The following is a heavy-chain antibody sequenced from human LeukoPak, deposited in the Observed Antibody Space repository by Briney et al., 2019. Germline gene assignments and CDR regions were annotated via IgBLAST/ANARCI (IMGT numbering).Heavy chain of an antibody. J-gene: IGHJ3*02. Sequence: GGSLRLSCAASGFTFSSYWMHWVRQAPGKGLVWVSRINSDGSSTSYADSVRGRFTISRDNAKNTLYLQMNSLRAEDTAVYYCARHGYFVDSAFDIWGQGTMVTVSS. CDR1: GFTFSSYW. CDR2: INSDGSST. D-gene: IGHD3-9*01. CDR3: ARHGYFVDSAFDI. V-gene: IGHV3-74*01.